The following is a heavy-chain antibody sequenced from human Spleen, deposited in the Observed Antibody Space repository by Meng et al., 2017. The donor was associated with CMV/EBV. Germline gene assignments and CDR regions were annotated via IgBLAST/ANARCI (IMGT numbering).Heavy chain of an antibody. Sequence: MGWVRQAPGKGLEWVGRIKSKSDGGTTDYAAPVKGRFTISRDDSKNTLYLQMNSLKTEDTAVYYCSTVMVDIVVEPAATGVATGFDYWGQGTLVTVSS. J-gene: IGHJ4*02. V-gene: IGHV3-15*01. D-gene: IGHD2-2*01. CDR2: IKSKSDGGTT. CDR3: STVMVDIVVEPAATGVATGFDY.